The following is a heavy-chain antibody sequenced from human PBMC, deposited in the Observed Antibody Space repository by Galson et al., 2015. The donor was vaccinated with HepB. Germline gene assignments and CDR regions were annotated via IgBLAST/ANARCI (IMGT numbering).Heavy chain of an antibody. J-gene: IGHJ4*02. V-gene: IGHV4-30-2*01. CDR1: GGSISSGGYS. D-gene: IGHD3-22*01. CDR3: ARGPREAYYDSSGYFFDY. Sequence: PLSLTCAVYGGSISSGGYSWSWIRQPPGKGLGWIGYIYHSGSTYYNPSLKSRVTISVDRSKDQFSLKLSSVTAADTAVYYCARGPREAYYDSSGYFFDYWGQGTLVTVSS. CDR2: IYHSGST.